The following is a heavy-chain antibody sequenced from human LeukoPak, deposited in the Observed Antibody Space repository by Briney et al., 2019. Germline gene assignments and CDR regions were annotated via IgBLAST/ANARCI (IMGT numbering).Heavy chain of an antibody. V-gene: IGHV3-7*02. CDR1: GFTFSTYW. D-gene: IGHD2-21*01. Sequence: GGSLRLSCAASGFTFSTYWMHWVRQAPGKGLEWVASIKQDGSEKYYADSVKGRFTISRDNAKNSLYLQMNSLRAEDTAVYYCARLKGERSLFEYWGQGTLVTVSS. CDR2: IKQDGSEK. CDR3: ARLKGERSLFEY. J-gene: IGHJ4*02.